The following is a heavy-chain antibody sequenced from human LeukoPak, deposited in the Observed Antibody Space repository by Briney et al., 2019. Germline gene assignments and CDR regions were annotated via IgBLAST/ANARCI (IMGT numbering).Heavy chain of an antibody. D-gene: IGHD1-14*01. V-gene: IGHV4-59*01. CDR2: IYYRGST. Sequence: SETLSLTCTVSGGSISSYYWSWIRQPPGKGLEWIGYIYYRGSTNYNPSLKSRVTISVDTSKNQFSLKLSSVTAADTAVYYCARVLPGGGDAFDIWGQGTMVTVSS. CDR3: ARVLPGGGDAFDI. J-gene: IGHJ3*02. CDR1: GGSISSYY.